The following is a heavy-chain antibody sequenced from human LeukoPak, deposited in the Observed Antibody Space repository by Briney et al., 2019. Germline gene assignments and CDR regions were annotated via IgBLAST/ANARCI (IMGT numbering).Heavy chain of an antibody. Sequence: SETLSLTCAVYGGSFSGYYWSWIRQPPGKGLEWIGEINHSGSTNYNPSLKSRVTISVDTSKNQFSLKLSSVTAADTAVYYCAREYGSGSEFDPWGQGTLVTVSS. D-gene: IGHD3-10*01. CDR3: AREYGSGSEFDP. V-gene: IGHV4-34*01. CDR1: GGSFSGYY. CDR2: INHSGST. J-gene: IGHJ5*02.